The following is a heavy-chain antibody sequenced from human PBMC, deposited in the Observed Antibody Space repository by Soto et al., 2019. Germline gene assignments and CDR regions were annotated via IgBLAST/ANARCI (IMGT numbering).Heavy chain of an antibody. CDR3: ATGLRTGNYGIDV. D-gene: IGHD3-10*01. CDR1: GGTFSNDA. CDR2: IIPIFGTT. Sequence: QEQLVQAGAEVTKPGSSVRISCRASGGTFSNDAVSWVRQAPGQGLQWMGGIIPIFGTTHYAQKFQGRVTITADESTATAYMELRSVTSEDTAVYYRATGLRTGNYGIDVWGQGTAVTVSS. J-gene: IGHJ6*02. V-gene: IGHV1-69*01.